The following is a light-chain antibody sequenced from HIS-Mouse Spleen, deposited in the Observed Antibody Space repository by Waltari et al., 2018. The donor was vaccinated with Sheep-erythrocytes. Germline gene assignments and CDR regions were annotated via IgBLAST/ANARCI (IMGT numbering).Light chain of an antibody. CDR3: QAWDSSIYV. Sequence: SYELTQPPSVSVSPAQPASITCSGDKFGDKYACWYQQKPGQSPVLVSYQDSKRPARIPGRFAGSNSGNTATLTISGTQAMDEAYYYCQAWDSSIYVFGTGTKVTVL. CDR1: KFGDKY. J-gene: IGLJ1*01. V-gene: IGLV3-1*01. CDR2: QDS.